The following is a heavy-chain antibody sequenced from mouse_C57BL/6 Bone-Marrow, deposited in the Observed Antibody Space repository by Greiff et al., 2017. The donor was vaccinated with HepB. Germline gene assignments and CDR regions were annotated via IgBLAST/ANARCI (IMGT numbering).Heavy chain of an antibody. J-gene: IGHJ2*01. CDR2: IDPSDSET. V-gene: IGHV1-52*01. Sequence: VQLQQPGAELVRPGSSVKLSCKASGYTFTSYWMHWVKQRPIQGLEWIGNIDPSDSETHYNQKFKDKATLTVDKSSSTAYMQLSSLTSEDSAVSYCAREGGLLLRPYFDYWGQGTTLTVSS. CDR1: GYTFTSYW. D-gene: IGHD1-1*01. CDR3: AREGGLLLRPYFDY.